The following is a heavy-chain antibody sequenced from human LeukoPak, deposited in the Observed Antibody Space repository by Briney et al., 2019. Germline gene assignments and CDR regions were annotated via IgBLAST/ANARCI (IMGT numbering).Heavy chain of an antibody. Sequence: GASVKVSCKASGGTFSSYAISWVRQAPGQGLEWMGGIIPIFGTANYAQKSQGRVTITADESTSTAYMELSSLRSEDTAVYYCARDGGGWGSSGYYYYGMDVWGQGTTVTVSS. D-gene: IGHD7-27*01. V-gene: IGHV1-69*13. CDR2: IIPIFGTA. CDR1: GGTFSSYA. CDR3: ARDGGGWGSSGYYYYGMDV. J-gene: IGHJ6*02.